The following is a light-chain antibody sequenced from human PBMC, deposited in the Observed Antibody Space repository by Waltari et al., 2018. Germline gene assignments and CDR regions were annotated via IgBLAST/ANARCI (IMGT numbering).Light chain of an antibody. CDR2: QDS. V-gene: IGLV3-1*01. CDR3: QAWDSSTAV. J-gene: IGLJ2*01. Sequence: SYELTQPPSVSVSPGQTASITCSGDQLGDKYACWYQQKPGQSPWLVIYQDSKRPSGIPERFSGSNSGNTATLTISGTQAMDEADYYCQAWDSSTAVFGGGTKLTVL. CDR1: QLGDKY.